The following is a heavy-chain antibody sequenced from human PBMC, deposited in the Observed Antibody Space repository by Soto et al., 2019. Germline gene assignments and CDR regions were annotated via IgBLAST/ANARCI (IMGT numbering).Heavy chain of an antibody. Sequence: EASVKVSCKASGGTFSRHSISWVRQAPGQGLEWMGGIIPVFGEANYAQKFQGRVTITADESTKTGYMELSSLTSEDTAVYYCARDGSLYDSNAYYYVYWGQGTRVNVSS. V-gene: IGHV1-69*13. D-gene: IGHD3-22*01. CDR1: GGTFSRHS. J-gene: IGHJ4*02. CDR3: ARDGSLYDSNAYYYVY. CDR2: IIPVFGEA.